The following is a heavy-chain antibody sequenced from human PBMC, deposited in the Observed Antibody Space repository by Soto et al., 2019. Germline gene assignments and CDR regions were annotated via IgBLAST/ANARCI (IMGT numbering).Heavy chain of an antibody. D-gene: IGHD3-3*01. V-gene: IGHV4-59*01. CDR3: ARVRSTFWSGYSYYFDY. CDR2: IYYSGST. Sequence: SETLSLTCTVSGGSISSYYWSWIRQPPGKGLEWIGYIYYSGSTNYNPSLKSRVTISVDTSKNQFSLKLSSVTAADTAVYYCARVRSTFWSGYSYYFDYWGQGTLVTVSS. CDR1: GGSISSYY. J-gene: IGHJ4*02.